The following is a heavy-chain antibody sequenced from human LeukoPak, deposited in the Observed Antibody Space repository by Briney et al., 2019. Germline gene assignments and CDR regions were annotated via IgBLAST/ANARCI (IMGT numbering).Heavy chain of an antibody. CDR1: GFTFSSYA. J-gene: IGHJ4*02. D-gene: IGHD3-22*01. Sequence: GGSLRLSCAASGFTFSSYAMSWVRQAPGKGPEWVSAISGSGGSTYYADSVKGRFTISRDNSKNTLYLQMNSLRAEDTAVYYCAKNHDSSGAFGYWGQGTLVTVSS. CDR3: AKNHDSSGAFGY. V-gene: IGHV3-23*01. CDR2: ISGSGGST.